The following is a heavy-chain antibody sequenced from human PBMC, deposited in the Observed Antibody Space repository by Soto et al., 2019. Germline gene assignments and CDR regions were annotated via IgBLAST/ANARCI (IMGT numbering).Heavy chain of an antibody. CDR1: GYTFTSYC. J-gene: IGHJ4*02. CDR3: ARDAAKQPRFDY. CDR2: ISAYNGNT. V-gene: IGHV1-18*01. D-gene: IGHD6-13*01. Sequence: ASVKVSCKASGYTFTSYCISWVRQAPGQGLEWMGWISAYNGNTNYAQKLQGRVTMTTDTSTSTAYMELRSLRSDDTAVYYCARDAAKQPRFDYWGQGTLVTVSS.